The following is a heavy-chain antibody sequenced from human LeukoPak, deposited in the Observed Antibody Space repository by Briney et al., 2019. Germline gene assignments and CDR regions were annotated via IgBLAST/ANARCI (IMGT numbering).Heavy chain of an antibody. CDR1: GGTFSSYS. CDR2: IIPIFGTA. J-gene: IGHJ2*01. CDR3: ARAPAVGVTTSTSDWYFDL. V-gene: IGHV1-69*13. D-gene: IGHD1-26*01. Sequence: SVKVSCKASGGTFSSYSISWVRQAPGQGLEWMGGIIPIFGTANYAQKFQGRVTITADESTSTAYMEPSSLRSEDTAVFYCARAPAVGVTTSTSDWYFDLWGRGTLVTVSS.